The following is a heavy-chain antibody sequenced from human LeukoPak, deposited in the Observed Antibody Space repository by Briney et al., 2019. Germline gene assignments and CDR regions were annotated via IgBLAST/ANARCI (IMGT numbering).Heavy chain of an antibody. CDR3: VKGTTFDAFDM. D-gene: IGHD3-16*01. J-gene: IGHJ3*02. Sequence: GGSLRLSCAAAGFIFDNYAMHWVRQAPGKGLEWVSRISWNTGNKDYADSVKGRFTISRDNDKNSLFLQMNSLRPEDTALYYCVKGTTFDAFDMWGQGTMVIVFS. V-gene: IGHV3-9*01. CDR2: ISWNTGNK. CDR1: GFIFDNYA.